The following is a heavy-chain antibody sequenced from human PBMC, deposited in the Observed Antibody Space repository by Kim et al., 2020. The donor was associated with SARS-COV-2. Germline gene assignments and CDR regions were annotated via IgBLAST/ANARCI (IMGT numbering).Heavy chain of an antibody. CDR3: AKYRRYCTNGVCYTEYDY. J-gene: IGHJ4*02. D-gene: IGHD2-8*01. CDR1: GFTFSSYA. Sequence: GGSLRLSCAASGFTFSSYAMSWVRQAPGKGLEWVSAISGSGGSTYYADSVKGRFTISRDNSKNTLYLQMNSLRAEDTAVYYCAKYRRYCTNGVCYTEYDYWGQGTLVTVSS. V-gene: IGHV3-23*01. CDR2: ISGSGGST.